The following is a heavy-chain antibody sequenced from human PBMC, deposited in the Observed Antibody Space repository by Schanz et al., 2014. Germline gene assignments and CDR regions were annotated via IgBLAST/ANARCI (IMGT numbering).Heavy chain of an antibody. CDR2: ISPYNGNT. CDR3: ARYHSPYTNSSDVRYFDD. D-gene: IGHD6-6*01. CDR1: GYTFTSHG. J-gene: IGHJ4*02. Sequence: QVQLVQSGAEVKKPGASVKVSCKASGYTFTSHGISWVRQAPGQGLEWMGWISPYNGNTNYAQKLQGRVTMTADTSTSTAYMDLRRLRSDDTAVYYCARYHSPYTNSSDVRYFDDWGQGSLVTVSS. V-gene: IGHV1-18*01.